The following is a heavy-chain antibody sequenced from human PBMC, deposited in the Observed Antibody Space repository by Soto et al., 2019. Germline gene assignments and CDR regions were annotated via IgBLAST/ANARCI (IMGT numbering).Heavy chain of an antibody. CDR2: IYYSGST. CDR1: GGSISSYY. CDR3: ARGLAGSYQGYYFDY. Sequence: SETLSLTCTVSGGSISSYYWSWIRQPPGKGLEWIGYIYYSGSTNYNPSLKSRVTISVDTSKNQFSLKLSSVTAADTAVYYCARGLAGSYQGYYFDYWGQGTLVTVS. J-gene: IGHJ4*02. V-gene: IGHV4-59*01. D-gene: IGHD3-10*01.